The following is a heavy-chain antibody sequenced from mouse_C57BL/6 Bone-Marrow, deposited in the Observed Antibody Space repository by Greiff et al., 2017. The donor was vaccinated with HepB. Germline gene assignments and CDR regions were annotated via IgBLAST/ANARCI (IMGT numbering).Heavy chain of an antibody. J-gene: IGHJ2*01. CDR3: ARGGDWDDY. Sequence: EVQLQQSGPGLVKPSQSLSLTCSVTGYSITSGYYWNWIRQFPGNKLEWMGYISYDGSNNYNPSLKNRISITRDTSKNQFFLKLNSVTTEDTATYYCARGGDWDDYWGQGTTLTVSS. V-gene: IGHV3-6*01. D-gene: IGHD4-1*01. CDR1: GYSITSGYY. CDR2: ISYDGSN.